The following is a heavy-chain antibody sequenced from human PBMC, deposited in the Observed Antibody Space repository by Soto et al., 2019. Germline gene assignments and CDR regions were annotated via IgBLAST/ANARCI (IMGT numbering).Heavy chain of an antibody. D-gene: IGHD3-10*01. CDR2: MNPNSGNT. Sequence: ASVKVSCKASGYTFTSYDINWVRQATGQGLEWMGWMNPNSGNTGYAQKFQGRVTMTRNTSISTAYMELSSLRSEDTAVYYCARDGSGSYYYYGMDVWGQGTTVTVSS. J-gene: IGHJ6*02. V-gene: IGHV1-8*01. CDR1: GYTFTSYD. CDR3: ARDGSGSYYYYGMDV.